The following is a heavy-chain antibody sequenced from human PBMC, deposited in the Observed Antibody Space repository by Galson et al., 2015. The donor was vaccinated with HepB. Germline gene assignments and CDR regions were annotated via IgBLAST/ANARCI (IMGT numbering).Heavy chain of an antibody. J-gene: IGHJ3*02. CDR3: AGGAPWERLLGAFDI. Sequence: SLRLSCAASGFTLSDYYMSWIRQAPGKGLEWVSYISSSGNTIYYADSVEGRFTISRDNAKNSLYLQMNSLRAEDTAVYYCAGGAPWERLLGAFDIWGQGTMVTVSS. CDR1: GFTLSDYY. D-gene: IGHD1-26*01. V-gene: IGHV3-11*01. CDR2: ISSSGNTI.